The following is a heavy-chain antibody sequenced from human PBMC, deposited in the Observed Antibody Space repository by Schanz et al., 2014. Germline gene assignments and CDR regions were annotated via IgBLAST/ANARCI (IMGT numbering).Heavy chain of an antibody. V-gene: IGHV3-11*01. CDR3: ARENLNWEAFDI. J-gene: IGHJ3*02. CDR2: ISSDGTTS. CDR1: GFIFNDYY. D-gene: IGHD7-27*01. Sequence: QVQLVESGGGLVKPGGSLRLSCAASGFIFNDYYMNWIRQAPGKGLEWLSYISSDGTTSYYADSVKGRFTISRDNAKNSLYLEMSSLRGEDTAVYYCARENLNWEAFDIWGRGTVVTVSS.